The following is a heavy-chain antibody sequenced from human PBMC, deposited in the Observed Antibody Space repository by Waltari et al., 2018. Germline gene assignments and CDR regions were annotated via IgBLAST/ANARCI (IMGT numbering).Heavy chain of an antibody. CDR2: FYANSAST. V-gene: IGHV4-39*07. J-gene: IGHJ6*02. CDR3: AREFGGGGRHYGLDS. D-gene: IGHD3-16*01. Sequence: QVQLQESGPGLVKPSETLSLTCAVSGGSISDSYYWNWIRQPPGKGLEWIGNFYANSASTYYNPSLKSRDTISKDTSKNHFFLKLSFGTAADTALYYCAREFGGGGRHYGLDSWGQGVVVTVSS. CDR1: GGSISDSYY.